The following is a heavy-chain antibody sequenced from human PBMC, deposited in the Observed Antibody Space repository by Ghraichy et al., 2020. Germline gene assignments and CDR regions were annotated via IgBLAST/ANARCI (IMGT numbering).Heavy chain of an antibody. D-gene: IGHD3-16*01. Sequence: ASVKVSCKISGYTFTSLGINWVRQAPGQGLDWMGWINTNSGNPMYAQGFRGRFLFTLDTSVSTAYLEISNLEAEDTAVYYCARDNRIGGKDHDYWRQRTLLIVPS. CDR1: GYTFTSLG. CDR2: INTNSGNP. V-gene: IGHV7-4-1*02. J-gene: IGHJ4*02. CDR3: ARDNRIGGKDHDY.